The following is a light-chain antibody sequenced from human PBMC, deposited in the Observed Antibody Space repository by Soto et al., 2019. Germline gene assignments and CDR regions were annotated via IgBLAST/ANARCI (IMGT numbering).Light chain of an antibody. CDR2: GTS. V-gene: IGLV1-40*01. CDR3: QSYDSSLSGVM. J-gene: IGLJ3*02. Sequence: QSVLTQPPSVSGAPGQRVTISCTGSSSNIGATYDVHWYRQFPGTAPKVLIHGTSNRPSGVPDRFSGSKSGTSASLAITGLQAEDEADYYCQSYDSSLSGVMFGGGTKLTVL. CDR1: SSNIGATYD.